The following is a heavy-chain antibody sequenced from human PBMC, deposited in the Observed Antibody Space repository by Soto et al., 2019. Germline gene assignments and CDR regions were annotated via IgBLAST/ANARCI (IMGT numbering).Heavy chain of an antibody. CDR3: ARVSYDILTGHPYYFDY. V-gene: IGHV1-46*01. D-gene: IGHD3-9*01. J-gene: IGHJ4*02. Sequence: ALVKVSCKASGYTFTSYYMHWVRQSPGQGLEWMGIINPSGGSTSYAQKFQGRVTMTRDTSTSTVYMELSSLRSEDTAVYYCARVSYDILTGHPYYFDYWGQGTLVTVSS. CDR1: GYTFTSYY. CDR2: INPSGGST.